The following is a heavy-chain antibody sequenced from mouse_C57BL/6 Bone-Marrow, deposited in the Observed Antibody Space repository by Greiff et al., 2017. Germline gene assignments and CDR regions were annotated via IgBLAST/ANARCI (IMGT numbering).Heavy chain of an antibody. J-gene: IGHJ3*01. V-gene: IGHV1-15*01. CDR1: GYTFTDYE. CDR3: TRKCYYYGSSFAY. Sequence: QVTLKVSGAELVRPGASVTLSCKASGYTFTDYEMHWVKQTPVHGLEWIGAIDPETGGTAYNQKFKGKAILTADKSSSTAYMELRSLTSEDSAVYYCTRKCYYYGSSFAYWGQGTLVTVSA. CDR2: IDPETGGT. D-gene: IGHD1-1*01.